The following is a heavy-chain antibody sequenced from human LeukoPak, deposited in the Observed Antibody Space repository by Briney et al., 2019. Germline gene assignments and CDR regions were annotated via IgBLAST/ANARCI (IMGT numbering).Heavy chain of an antibody. Sequence: ASVKVSCKASGYTFISYAMHWVRQAPGQRLEWMGWIHAGNGNTKYSQKFQGRVTITRDTSASTAYMELSSLRSEDTAVYYCARVITMVRGGLGYWGQGTLVTVSS. CDR1: GYTFISYA. V-gene: IGHV1-3*01. CDR2: IHAGNGNT. D-gene: IGHD3-10*01. CDR3: ARVITMVRGGLGY. J-gene: IGHJ4*02.